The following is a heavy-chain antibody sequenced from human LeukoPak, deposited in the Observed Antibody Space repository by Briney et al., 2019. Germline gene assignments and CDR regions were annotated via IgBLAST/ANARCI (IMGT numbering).Heavy chain of an antibody. J-gene: IGHJ3*02. V-gene: IGHV1-69*06. D-gene: IGHD2-21*01. CDR3: ARDTHSDRRSFDI. CDR1: GYTFTGYY. Sequence: SVKVSCKASGYTFTGYYMHWVRQAPGQGLEWMGGIVPILGTTKYIQKLQGRITITADKSTTTAYMELSSLRFEDTAVYFCARDTHSDRRSFDIWGQGTMVTVSS. CDR2: IVPILGTT.